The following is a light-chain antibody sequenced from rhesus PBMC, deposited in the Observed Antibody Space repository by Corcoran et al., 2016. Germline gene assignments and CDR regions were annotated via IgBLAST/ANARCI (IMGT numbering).Light chain of an antibody. J-gene: IGKJ4*01. Sequence: DIQMSQSPSSLSASVGDKVTITCRASQGINNALAWYQQKPGKAPKLLIYATSNLKSGVPSRFSGRRAETDCTLTSNTLQPEDFATYYCQQGYSSPLTVGGGTKVELK. V-gene: IGKV1-33*01. CDR2: ATS. CDR1: QGINNA. CDR3: QQGYSSPLT.